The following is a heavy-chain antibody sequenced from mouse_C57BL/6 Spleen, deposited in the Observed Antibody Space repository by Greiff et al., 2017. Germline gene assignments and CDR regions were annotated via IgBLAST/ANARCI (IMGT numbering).Heavy chain of an antibody. CDR3: ARWGGNYVWFAY. CDR2: IYPSDSET. V-gene: IGHV1-61*01. D-gene: IGHD2-1*01. CDR1: GYTFTSYW. J-gene: IGHJ3*01. Sequence: QVQLQQPGAELVRPGSSVKLSCKASGYTFTSYWMDWVKQRPGQGLEWIGNIYPSDSETHYNQKFKDKATLTVDKSSSTAYMQLSSLTSEDSAVYYCARWGGNYVWFAYWGQGTLVTVSA.